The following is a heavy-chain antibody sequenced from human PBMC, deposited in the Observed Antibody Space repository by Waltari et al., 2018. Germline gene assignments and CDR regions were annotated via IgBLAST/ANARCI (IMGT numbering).Heavy chain of an antibody. CDR1: VYRFTAYY. CDR3: VRDYYDSEGNYNYFDS. CDR2: INPSIGDT. D-gene: IGHD3-22*01. V-gene: IGHV1-2*02. Sequence: QVQLVQSGADVKKPGASLKVSCKASVYRFTAYYFHCVRPAPGQGLEWMGVINPSIGDTNYAQQLQCRVTMTRDMSISTAYMELSSLRSDDTAVYCVRDYYDSEGNYNYFDSWGQGTLVIVSS. J-gene: IGHJ5*01.